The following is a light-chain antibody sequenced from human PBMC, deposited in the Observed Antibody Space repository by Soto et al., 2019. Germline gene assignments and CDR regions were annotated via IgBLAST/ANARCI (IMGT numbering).Light chain of an antibody. CDR3: ISYTSTSTPYV. Sequence: QSALTQPASVSGSPGQSITISCAGTXXXXGRYTYVSWYQQHPGKVPKLLIYDVYNRPSGVSDRFSGSKSDNTASLTISGLQAEDEADYYCISYTSTSTPYVFGGGTKVTV. CDR2: DVY. V-gene: IGLV2-14*01. CDR1: XXXXGRYTY. J-gene: IGLJ1*01.